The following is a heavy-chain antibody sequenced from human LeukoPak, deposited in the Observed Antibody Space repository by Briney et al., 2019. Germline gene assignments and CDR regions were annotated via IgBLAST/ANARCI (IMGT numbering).Heavy chain of an antibody. D-gene: IGHD1-26*01. J-gene: IGHJ3*02. CDR3: ARDVGASAPDAFDI. Sequence: KPGGSLRLSCAASGFTFSTYNMNWVRQAPGKGPEWVSSISISSNYIYYADSEKGRFTISRDNAKNSLYLQMNSLRAEDTDVYYCARDVGASAPDAFDIWGQGTMVTVSS. CDR2: ISISSNYI. V-gene: IGHV3-21*01. CDR1: GFTFSTYN.